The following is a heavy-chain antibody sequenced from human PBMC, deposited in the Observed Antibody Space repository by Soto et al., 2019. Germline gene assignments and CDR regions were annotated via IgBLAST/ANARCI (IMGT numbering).Heavy chain of an antibody. V-gene: IGHV3-53*01. Sequence: PGGSLRLSCAASEFTVSSKYMTWGRQAPGKGLGWGSSIWSAGLTYYADRVRGRFTISRDISKNILFLQMNNVRAEESAIYYCARQLPPDLWGQGTLVTVSS. J-gene: IGHJ5*02. CDR3: ARQLPPDL. CDR1: EFTVSSKY. D-gene: IGHD1-1*01. CDR2: IWSAGLT.